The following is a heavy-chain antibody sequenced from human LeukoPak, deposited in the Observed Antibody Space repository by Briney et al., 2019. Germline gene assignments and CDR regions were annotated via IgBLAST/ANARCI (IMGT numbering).Heavy chain of an antibody. CDR1: GFSFSGYS. CDR2: ISSGSRTI. V-gene: IGHV3-48*01. Sequence: PGGALRPSCTPSGFSFSGYSMNWVRQAPRRGLEWISYISSGSRTIFYADSVKGRFSISRDNAKNSLYLLMDSLRAEDTAVYYCARNYDFWSCYTFWGQGTLVTVSS. CDR3: ARNYDFWSCYTF. J-gene: IGHJ4*02. D-gene: IGHD3-3*01.